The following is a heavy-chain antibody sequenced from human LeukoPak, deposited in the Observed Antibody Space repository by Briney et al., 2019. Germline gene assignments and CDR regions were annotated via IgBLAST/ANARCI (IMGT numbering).Heavy chain of an antibody. CDR2: ISSSGSTI. J-gene: IGHJ6*04. CDR1: GFTFSRYI. D-gene: IGHD3-10*02. CDR3: AELGITMIGGV. Sequence: GGSLRLSCAASGFTFSRYIMNWVRQAPGKGLEGVSYISSSGSTIYYADSVKGRFTISRDNAKNSLYLQMNSLRAEDTAVYYCAELGITMIGGVWGKGTTVTISS. V-gene: IGHV3-48*04.